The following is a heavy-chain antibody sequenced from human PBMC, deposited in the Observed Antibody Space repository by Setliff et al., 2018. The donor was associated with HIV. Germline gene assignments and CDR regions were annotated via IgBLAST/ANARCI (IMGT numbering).Heavy chain of an antibody. CDR3: ARVYCSISTCDDEYFFDY. CDR2: MNPNGRST. Sequence: ASVKVSCKASGCTFTSYYIHWLRQVPGQGLEWMGVMNPNGRSTDFAQKFQGRLSLTTDTSTNTVYLELNSLRSDDTAVYYCARVYCSISTCDDEYFFDYWGQGTLVTVSS. J-gene: IGHJ4*02. CDR1: GCTFTSYY. V-gene: IGHV1-46*01. D-gene: IGHD2-15*01.